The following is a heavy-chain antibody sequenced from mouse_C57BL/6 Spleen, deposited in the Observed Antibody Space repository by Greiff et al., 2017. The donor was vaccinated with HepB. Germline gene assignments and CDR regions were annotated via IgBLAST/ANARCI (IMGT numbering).Heavy chain of an antibody. CDR2: ISGGGGNT. CDR3: ARHLFYDGYYPDY. V-gene: IGHV5-9*01. J-gene: IGHJ2*01. Sequence: EVHLVESGGGLVKPGGSLKLSCAASGFTFSSYTMSWVRQTPEKRLEWVATISGGGGNTYYPDSVKGRFTISRDNAKNTRYLQMSSLRSEDTALYYCARHLFYDGYYPDYWGQGTTLTVSS. D-gene: IGHD2-3*01. CDR1: GFTFSSYT.